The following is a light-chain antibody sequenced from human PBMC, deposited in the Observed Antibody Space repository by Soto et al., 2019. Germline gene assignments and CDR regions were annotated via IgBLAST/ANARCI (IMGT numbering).Light chain of an antibody. CDR2: EGN. CDR3: KSYAGSNTYV. CDR1: SSDVGHYNL. J-gene: IGLJ1*01. V-gene: IGLV2-14*02. Sequence: QSALTQPASVSGSPGQSITISCTGTSSDVGHYNLVSWYQQHPGKAPKLMIFEGNKRPSGVSHRFSGSQSGNTASLTVSGLQAADEADYFCKSYAGSNTYVFGSGTKLTVL.